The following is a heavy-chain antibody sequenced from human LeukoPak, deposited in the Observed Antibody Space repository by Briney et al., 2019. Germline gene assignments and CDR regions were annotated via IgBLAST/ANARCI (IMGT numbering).Heavy chain of an antibody. Sequence: PGGSLRLSCAASGFTFSSYSMNWVRQAPGKGLEWVSSISSSSSYIYYADSVKGRFTISRDNAKNSLYLQMNSLRAEDTAVYYCAREYSSSWGRYFDYWGQGTLVTVSS. CDR1: GFTFSSYS. J-gene: IGHJ4*02. D-gene: IGHD6-13*01. CDR3: AREYSSSWGRYFDY. CDR2: ISSSSSYI. V-gene: IGHV3-21*04.